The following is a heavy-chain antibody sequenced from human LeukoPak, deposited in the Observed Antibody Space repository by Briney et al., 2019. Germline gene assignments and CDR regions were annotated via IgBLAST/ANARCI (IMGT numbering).Heavy chain of an antibody. Sequence: ASVKVSCKASGYTFTSYYMHWVRQAPGQGHEWMGIINPSGGSTSYAQKFQGRVTMTRDMSTSTVYMELSSLRSEDTAVYYCARGYYYYDSSGYSSDAFDIWGQGTMVTVSS. D-gene: IGHD3-22*01. CDR3: ARGYYYYDSSGYSSDAFDI. CDR1: GYTFTSYY. J-gene: IGHJ3*02. V-gene: IGHV1-46*01. CDR2: INPSGGST.